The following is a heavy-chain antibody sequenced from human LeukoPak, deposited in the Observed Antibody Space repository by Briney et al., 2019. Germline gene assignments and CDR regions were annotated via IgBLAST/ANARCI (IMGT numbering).Heavy chain of an antibody. CDR3: ARDNSVGDIAWWFDP. V-gene: IGHV3-53*01. CDR2: IYSDNT. CDR1: GFTVSSNS. J-gene: IGHJ5*02. D-gene: IGHD3-16*02. Sequence: GGSLRLSCTVSGFTVSSNSMSWVRQAPGKGLEWVSFIYSDNTHYSDSVKGRFTISRDNSKNTLYLQMNSLRAEDTAVYYCARDNSVGDIAWWFDPWGQGTLVTVSS.